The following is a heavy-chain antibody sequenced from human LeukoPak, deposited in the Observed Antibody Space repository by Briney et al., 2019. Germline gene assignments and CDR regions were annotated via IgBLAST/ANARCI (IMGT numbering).Heavy chain of an antibody. J-gene: IGHJ5*02. CDR2: INHSGST. V-gene: IGHV4-34*01. D-gene: IGHD4-17*01. CDR1: GGSFSGYY. CDR3: ARVDDYGDYNWFDP. Sequence: PSETLSLTCAVYGGSFSGYYWSWIRQPPGKGLEWIGEINHSGSTNYNPSLASRVTISVDTSKNQFSLKLSSVTAADTAVYYCARVDDYGDYNWFDPWGQGTLVTVSS.